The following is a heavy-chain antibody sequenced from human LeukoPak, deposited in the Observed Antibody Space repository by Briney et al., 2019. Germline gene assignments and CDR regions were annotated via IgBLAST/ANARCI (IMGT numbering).Heavy chain of an antibody. V-gene: IGHV3-21*01. CDR1: GFTFSSYS. CDR2: ISSSSSYI. J-gene: IGHJ4*02. D-gene: IGHD3-22*01. CDR3: ARVPTYYYDSSGYPVGYFDY. Sequence: PGGSLRLSCAASGFTFSSYSMNWVRQAPGKGLEWVSSISSSSSYIYYADSVKGRFTISRDNAKNSLYLQMNSLRAEDTAVYYCARVPTYYYDSSGYPVGYFDYWGQGTLVTASS.